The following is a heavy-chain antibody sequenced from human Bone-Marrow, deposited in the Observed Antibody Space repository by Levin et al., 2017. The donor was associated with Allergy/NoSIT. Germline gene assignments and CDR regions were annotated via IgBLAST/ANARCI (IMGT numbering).Heavy chain of an antibody. CDR1: GGIFGSSD. D-gene: IGHD2-2*01. J-gene: IGHJ1*01. CDR2: IIPKFGTT. Sequence: SVKVSCKASGGIFGSSDMSWVRQAPGQGLEWMGGIIPKFGTTNNAQKFQGRVTITADESTSTAYMELRSLRSEDTAVYYCATSGSSSWEYFNHWGQGTLVTVSS. V-gene: IGHV1-69*13. CDR3: ATSGSSSWEYFNH.